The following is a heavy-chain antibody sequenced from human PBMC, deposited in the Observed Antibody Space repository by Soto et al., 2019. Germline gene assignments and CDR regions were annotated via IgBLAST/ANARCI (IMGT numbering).Heavy chain of an antibody. D-gene: IGHD3-3*01. Sequence: SETLSLTCTVSGGSISSSSYYWGWIRQPPGKGLEWIGSIYYSGSTYYNPSLKSRVTISVDTSKNQFSLKLSSVTAADTAVYYCARQGSFSVDPDGFLEWLVRFDPWGQGTLVTVSS. CDR2: IYYSGST. CDR3: ARQGSFSVDPDGFLEWLVRFDP. J-gene: IGHJ5*02. V-gene: IGHV4-39*01. CDR1: GGSISSSSYY.